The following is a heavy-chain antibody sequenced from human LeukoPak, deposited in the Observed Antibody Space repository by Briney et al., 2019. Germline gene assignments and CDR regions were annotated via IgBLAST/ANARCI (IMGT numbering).Heavy chain of an antibody. CDR1: GFTSSSYA. Sequence: PGGSLRLSCAASGFTSSSYAMSWVRQAPGKGLEWVSAISGSGGSTYYADSVKGRFTISRDNSKNTLYLQMNSLRAEDTAVYYCAHTLDYYGSGRFPFDYWGQGTLVTVSS. CDR3: AHTLDYYGSGRFPFDY. CDR2: ISGSGGST. V-gene: IGHV3-23*01. J-gene: IGHJ4*02. D-gene: IGHD3-10*01.